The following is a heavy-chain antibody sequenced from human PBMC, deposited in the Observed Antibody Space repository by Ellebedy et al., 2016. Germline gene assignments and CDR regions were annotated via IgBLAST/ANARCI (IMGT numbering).Heavy chain of an antibody. J-gene: IGHJ4*02. V-gene: IGHV1-2*02. CDR3: ARRASCGGDCRRGEVDN. CDR2: INPNSGGT. D-gene: IGHD2-21*02. Sequence: ASVKVSCXASGYTFTDYYIHWVRQAPGQGLGWMGWINPNSGGTNYAQKFQGRVTMTKDTSITTAYMELSSLRSDDAAVYYCARRASCGGDCRRGEVDNWGQGTLVTVSS. CDR1: GYTFTDYY.